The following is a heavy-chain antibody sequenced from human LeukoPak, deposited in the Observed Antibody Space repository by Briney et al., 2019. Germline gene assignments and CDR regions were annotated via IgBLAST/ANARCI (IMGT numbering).Heavy chain of an antibody. D-gene: IGHD4-17*01. CDR3: ARGSFTLRDGDYETGDY. CDR2: ISGGGGST. V-gene: IGHV3-23*01. J-gene: IGHJ4*02. CDR1: GFTFSSYA. Sequence: GGSLRLSCAASGFTFSSYAMSWVRQAPGKGLEWVSAISGGGGSTYYADSVRGRFTISRDNSKNTLYLQMNSLRAEDTAVYYYARGSFTLRDGDYETGDYWGQGTLVTVSS.